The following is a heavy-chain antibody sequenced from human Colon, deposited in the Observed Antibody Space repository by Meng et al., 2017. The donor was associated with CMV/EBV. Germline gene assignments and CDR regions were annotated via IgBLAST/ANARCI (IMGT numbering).Heavy chain of an antibody. D-gene: IGHD2-15*01. CDR1: GFTFGSHW. Sequence: GGSLRLSCAASGFTFGSHWMHWVRQAPGKGLVWVSHIDNDGSGTSYVDSVKGRFTISRDNAKNTLHLQMNSLRVEDTAVYYCVRGAATENYYYYAMDVWGQGTTVTVSS. CDR2: IDNDGSGT. J-gene: IGHJ6*02. CDR3: VRGAATENYYYYAMDV. V-gene: IGHV3-74*01.